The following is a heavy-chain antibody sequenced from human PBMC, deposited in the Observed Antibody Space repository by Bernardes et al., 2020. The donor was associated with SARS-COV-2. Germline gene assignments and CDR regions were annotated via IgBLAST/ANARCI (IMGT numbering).Heavy chain of an antibody. V-gene: IGHV3-53*01. D-gene: IGHD3-22*01. CDR1: GFTVSSNY. CDR3: GRASGWLFNDY. CDR2: IYSGGDT. Sequence: GGSLRLSCAASGFTVSSNYMSWVRQAPGKGLEWVSVIYSGGDTYYADSVRGRFTISRDNSKNTVYLQMNSRGAEDTAIYYCGRASGWLFNDYWGQGTLVTVSS. J-gene: IGHJ4*02.